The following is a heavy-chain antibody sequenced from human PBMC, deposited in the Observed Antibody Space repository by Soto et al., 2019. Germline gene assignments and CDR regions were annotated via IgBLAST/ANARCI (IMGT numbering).Heavy chain of an antibody. CDR1: GFSFDYFG. CDR2: ISSSASYI. V-gene: IGHV3-21*01. CDR3: ARSRSHWLASDS. J-gene: IGHJ4*02. D-gene: IGHD6-19*01. Sequence: EVQLVESGGGLVKSGGSLTLSCEASGFSFDYFGMTWVRQAPGKRLEWVSFISSSASYIYYADSVKGRFTVSRDNAKKSLNLQMNSLRAEDTAVYYCARSRSHWLASDSWGQGTLVTVSA.